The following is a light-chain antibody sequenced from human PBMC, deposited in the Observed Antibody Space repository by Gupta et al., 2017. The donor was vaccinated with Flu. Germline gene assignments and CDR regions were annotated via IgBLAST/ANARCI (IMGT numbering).Light chain of an antibody. CDR1: NIGSKS. CDR3: QVWDSSSDHVV. CDR2: DDS. Sequence: SYVLTQPPSESVAPGQTARITCGGNNIGSKSVHWYQQKPGQAPVLVVYDDSDRRSGIPERFSGSNSGNTATLTISRVEAGDEADYYCQVWDSSSDHVVFGGGTKLTVL. V-gene: IGLV3-21*02. J-gene: IGLJ2*01.